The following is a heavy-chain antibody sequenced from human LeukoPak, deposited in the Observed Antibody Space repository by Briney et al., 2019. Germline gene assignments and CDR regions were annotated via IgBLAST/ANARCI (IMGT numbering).Heavy chain of an antibody. CDR1: GFTFSTYV. J-gene: IGHJ4*02. Sequence: GGSLRLSCATSGFTFSTYVMHWVRQAPGKGLEWVAAISFDGSNQFYADSVKGRFTISRDNSKNTLYLQMNSLRAEDTAVYYCASDHYYGSGSYYSSFDYWGQGTLVTVSS. D-gene: IGHD3-10*01. CDR2: ISFDGSNQ. CDR3: ASDHYYGSGSYYSSFDY. V-gene: IGHV3-30-3*01.